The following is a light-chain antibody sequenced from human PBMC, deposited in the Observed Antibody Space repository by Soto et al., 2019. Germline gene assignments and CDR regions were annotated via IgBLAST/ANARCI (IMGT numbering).Light chain of an antibody. CDR1: QSVRST. Sequence: EIVMTQSPATLSVSPGERATLSCRASQSVRSTLARYQQKPGQAPRLLIYGASTRATGIPARFSGSGSGTEFTLTISSLQYEDSAVYYCKQYNNWPPWTFGQGTNVEIK. V-gene: IGKV3-15*01. CDR2: GAS. CDR3: KQYNNWPPWT. J-gene: IGKJ1*01.